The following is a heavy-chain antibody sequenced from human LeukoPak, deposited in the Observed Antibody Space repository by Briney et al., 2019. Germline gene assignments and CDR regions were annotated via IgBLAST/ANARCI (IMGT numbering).Heavy chain of an antibody. Sequence: GGSLRLSCAASGFTFSDYYMSWIRQAPGKGLEWISYISSSGSTIYYADSVKGRFTISRDNAKNSLYLQMNSLRAEDTAVYYCARDRVDRAMAFYYYTDVWGKGTTVTISS. V-gene: IGHV3-11*04. D-gene: IGHD5-18*01. CDR2: ISSSGSTI. CDR3: ARDRVDRAMAFYYYTDV. J-gene: IGHJ6*03. CDR1: GFTFSDYY.